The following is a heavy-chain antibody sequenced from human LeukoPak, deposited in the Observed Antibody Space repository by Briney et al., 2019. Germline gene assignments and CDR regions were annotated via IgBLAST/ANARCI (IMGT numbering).Heavy chain of an antibody. CDR2: ISYDGTNK. CDR3: ARALFAGAFYGMDV. D-gene: IGHD3-10*01. Sequence: GGSLRLSCAASGFTFSNYAMHWVRQAPGKGLEWVALISYDGTNKYYADSVKGRFTISRDNSKNTLYLQMNSLRAEDTAVYYCARALFAGAFYGMDVWGQGTTVTVSS. J-gene: IGHJ6*02. CDR1: GFTFSNYA. V-gene: IGHV3-30-3*01.